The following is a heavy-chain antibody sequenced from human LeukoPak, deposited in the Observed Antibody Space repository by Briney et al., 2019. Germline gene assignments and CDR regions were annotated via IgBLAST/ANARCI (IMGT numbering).Heavy chain of an antibody. D-gene: IGHD2-21*02. CDR3: GRDDYYAQDS. Sequence: PGGSLRLSCAASGFTFRRYGMSWVRQAPGKGLEWVANIKQDGSEKYYVDSVKGRFTISRDNAKKTLYLQMNSLRAKDTAVYYCGRDDYYAQDSWGQGTLVSVCS. V-gene: IGHV3-7*03. J-gene: IGHJ4*02. CDR2: IKQDGSEK. CDR1: GFTFRRYG.